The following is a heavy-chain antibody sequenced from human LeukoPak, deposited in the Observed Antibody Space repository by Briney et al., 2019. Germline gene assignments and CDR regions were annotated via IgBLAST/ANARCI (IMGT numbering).Heavy chain of an antibody. CDR2: ISSSSSYI. CDR3: ARSLPSGSYHH. CDR1: GFTFSTFSTYS. D-gene: IGHD1-26*01. Sequence: GGSLRLSCAASGFTFSTFSTYSMNWVRQAPGKGLEWVSSISSSSSYIYYADSVKGRFTISRDNAKNSLYLQMNSLRAEDTAVYYCARSLPSGSYHHWGQGTLVTVSS. J-gene: IGHJ5*02. V-gene: IGHV3-21*01.